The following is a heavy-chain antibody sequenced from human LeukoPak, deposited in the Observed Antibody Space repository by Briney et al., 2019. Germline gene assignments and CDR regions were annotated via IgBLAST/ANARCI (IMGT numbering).Heavy chain of an antibody. D-gene: IGHD3-22*01. CDR2: INSDGSST. J-gene: IGHJ4*02. CDR1: GFTFSTYW. CDR3: ARGLNYYDSSGYYYY. Sequence: GGSLRLSCAASGFTFSTYWMHWVRQAPGKGLVWVPRINSDGSSTSYADSVKGRFTISRDNAKNTLYLQMNSLRAEDTAVYYCARGLNYYDSSGYYYYWGQGTLVTVSS. V-gene: IGHV3-74*01.